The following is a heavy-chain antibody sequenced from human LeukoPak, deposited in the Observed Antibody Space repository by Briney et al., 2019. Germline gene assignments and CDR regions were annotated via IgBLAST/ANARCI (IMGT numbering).Heavy chain of an antibody. Sequence: GASVKVSCKASGYTFTSYAISWVRQAPGQGLEWMGGIIPIFGTANYAQKFQGRVTITADESTSTAYMELSSLRSEDTAVYYCARDHNKYSSSWYRLHRPYYFDYWGQGTLVTVSS. CDR2: IIPIFGTA. D-gene: IGHD6-13*01. V-gene: IGHV1-69*13. J-gene: IGHJ4*02. CDR1: GYTFTSYA. CDR3: ARDHNKYSSSWYRLHRPYYFDY.